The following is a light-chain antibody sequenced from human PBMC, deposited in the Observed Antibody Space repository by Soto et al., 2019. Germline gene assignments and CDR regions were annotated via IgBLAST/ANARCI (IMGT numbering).Light chain of an antibody. V-gene: IGLV2-23*02. Sequence: SVLTQAASGYGSAGRSSTISCNGKSSDVGSYNLVSWYQQHPGKAPKLMIYEVSKRPSGVSNRFSGSKSGNTASLTISWLQAEDEADYSCCSYAGSSTYVFGPGTKVTVL. J-gene: IGLJ1*01. CDR2: EVS. CDR1: SSDVGSYNL. CDR3: CSYAGSSTYV.